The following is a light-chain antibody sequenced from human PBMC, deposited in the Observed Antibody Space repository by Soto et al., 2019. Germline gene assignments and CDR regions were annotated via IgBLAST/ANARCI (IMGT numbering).Light chain of an antibody. CDR2: GAY. J-gene: IGKJ1*01. Sequence: SKSASLLSATVGDRVTITFRASQCTSSYLAWFLQKPGKAPKLLIYGAYTLESGVPARFSGSGSGTDFTLTISSLQPEDFATYYCQQSNTLSPFGQ. V-gene: IGKV1-9*01. CDR1: QCTSSY. CDR3: QQSNTLSP.